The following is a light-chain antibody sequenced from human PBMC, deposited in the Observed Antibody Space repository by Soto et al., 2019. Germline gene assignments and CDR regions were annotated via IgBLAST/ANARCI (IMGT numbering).Light chain of an antibody. CDR2: SAS. CDR3: QQYGSSGT. Sequence: EIVLTQSPATLYMSPGERVTLSCRASQNVGTKLVWYQQKAGQAPRLLIYSASTRATGIPARFSGSGSGTDFTLTISRLEPEDFAVYYCQQYGSSGTFGQGTKVDIK. V-gene: IGKV3-20*01. CDR1: QNVGTK. J-gene: IGKJ1*01.